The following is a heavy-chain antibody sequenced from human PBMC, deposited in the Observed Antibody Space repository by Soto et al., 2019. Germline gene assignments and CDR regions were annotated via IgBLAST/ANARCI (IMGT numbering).Heavy chain of an antibody. Sequence: ESGPTLVNHTQTLTLTCTFSGFSLSTDDVGVGWIRQPPGKALDWLAVIYWDDDKRYSPSLKSRLTITKDTSKNQVLLTMTNMDPVDTATYFCARSKYSISSFDYWGQGALVTVSS. CDR1: GFSLSTDDVG. CDR3: ARSKYSISSFDY. CDR2: IYWDDDK. D-gene: IGHD6-6*01. V-gene: IGHV2-5*02. J-gene: IGHJ4*02.